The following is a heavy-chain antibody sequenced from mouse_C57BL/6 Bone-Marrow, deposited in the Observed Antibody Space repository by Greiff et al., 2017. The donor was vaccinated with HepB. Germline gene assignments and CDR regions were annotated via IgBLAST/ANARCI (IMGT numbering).Heavy chain of an antibody. J-gene: IGHJ2*01. CDR2: IDPENGDT. Sequence: EVQLQQSGAELVRPGASVKLSCTASGFNIKDDYMHWVKQRPEQGLEWIGWIDPENGDTEYASKFQGKATITADTSSNTAYLQLSSLTSEDTAVYYCTTRTFDYWGLGTTLTVSS. CDR3: TTRTFDY. CDR1: GFNIKDDY. V-gene: IGHV14-4*01.